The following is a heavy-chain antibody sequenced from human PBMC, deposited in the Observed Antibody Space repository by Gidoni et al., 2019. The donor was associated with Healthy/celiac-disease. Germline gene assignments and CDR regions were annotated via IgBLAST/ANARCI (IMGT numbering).Heavy chain of an antibody. CDR1: GFPFSSYS. CDR2: ISSSSSYI. V-gene: IGHV3-21*01. D-gene: IGHD2-15*01. CDR3: ARDHKRMLGFDI. J-gene: IGHJ3*02. Sequence: EVQLVESGGGLVKPGGSLRLSCAASGFPFSSYSMNWVRQAPGKGLGWVSSISSSSSYIYYADSVKGRFTISKDNAKNSLYLQMNSLRAEDTAVYYCARDHKRMLGFDIWGQGTMVTVSS.